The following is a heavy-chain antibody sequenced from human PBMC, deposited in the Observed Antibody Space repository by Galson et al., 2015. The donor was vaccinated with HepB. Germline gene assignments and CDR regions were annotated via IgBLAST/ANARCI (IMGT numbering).Heavy chain of an antibody. CDR2: INPNSGGT. D-gene: IGHD6-19*01. CDR3: ARESAGGWLVRGCYFDY. V-gene: IGHV1-2*06. Sequence: SVKVSCKASGYTFTGYYMHWVRQAPGQGLEWMGRINPNSGGTNYAQKFQGRVTMTRDTSISTAYMELSRLRSDDTAVYYCARESAGGWLVRGCYFDYWGQGTLVTVSS. CDR1: GYTFTGYY. J-gene: IGHJ4*02.